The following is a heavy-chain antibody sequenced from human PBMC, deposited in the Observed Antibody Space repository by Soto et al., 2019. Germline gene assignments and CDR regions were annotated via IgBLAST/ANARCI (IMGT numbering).Heavy chain of an antibody. J-gene: IGHJ3*02. D-gene: IGHD3-10*01. Sequence: EVQLVESGGGLVQHGGSLRLSCAASGFSFSTYEMNWVRQAPGKGLEWVSYISKNGIDIYYADSVKGRFTISRDNANNSLFLQMNSLRAEDTAVYYCAPRKSGSFNIGAFDIWGQGTMVTVSS. CDR3: APRKSGSFNIGAFDI. CDR1: GFSFSTYE. V-gene: IGHV3-48*03. CDR2: ISKNGIDI.